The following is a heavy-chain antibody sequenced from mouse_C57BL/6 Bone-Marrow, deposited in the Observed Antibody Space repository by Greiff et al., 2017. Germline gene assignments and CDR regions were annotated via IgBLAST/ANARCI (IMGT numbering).Heavy chain of an antibody. CDR3: AREDYGSSNWYFDV. CDR2: IYPGGGYT. J-gene: IGHJ1*03. D-gene: IGHD1-1*01. CDR1: GYTFTNYW. Sequence: VMLVESGAELVRPGTSVKMSCKASGYTFTNYWIGWAKQRPGHGLEWIGDIYPGGGYTNYNEKFKGKATLTADKSSSTAYMQFSSLTSEDSAIYYCAREDYGSSNWYFDVWGTGTTVTVSS. V-gene: IGHV1-63*01.